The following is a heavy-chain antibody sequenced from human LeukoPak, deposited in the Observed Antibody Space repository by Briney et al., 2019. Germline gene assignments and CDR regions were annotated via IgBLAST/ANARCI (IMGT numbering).Heavy chain of an antibody. V-gene: IGHV3-15*01. CDR2: IKSKTDGGTT. CDR3: TTGYDFWGGYA. D-gene: IGHD3-3*01. Sequence: GGPLRLSCAASGFTFSNAWMSWVRQAPGKGLEWVGRIKSKTDGGTTDYAAPVKGRFTISRDDSKNTLYLQMNSLKTEDTAVYYCTTGYDFWGGYAWGQGTLVTVSS. J-gene: IGHJ5*02. CDR1: GFTFSNAW.